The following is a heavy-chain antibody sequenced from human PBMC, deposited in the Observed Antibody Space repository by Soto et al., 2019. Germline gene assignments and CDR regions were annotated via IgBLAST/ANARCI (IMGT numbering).Heavy chain of an antibody. CDR3: ARDLGGGSHDY. D-gene: IGHD3-16*01. V-gene: IGHV4-38-2*02. CDR1: GYPVSSGYF. CDR2: ISHSGGT. Sequence: SETLSLTCVVSGYPVSSGYFGGWIRQPPGKGLEWIGSISHSGGTYYNPSLKSRVTLSINTSKNQLSLTLSSVTAADTAVYYCARDLGGGSHDYWGQGALVTLS. J-gene: IGHJ4*02.